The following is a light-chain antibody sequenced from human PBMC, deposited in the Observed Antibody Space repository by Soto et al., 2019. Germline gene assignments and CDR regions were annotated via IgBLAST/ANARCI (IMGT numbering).Light chain of an antibody. CDR2: GAS. CDR1: QSVSSN. Sequence: EIVMTQSPATLSVSPGERATLSCRASQSVSSNLAWYQQKPGQAPRLLIYGASTRATDIPARFSGSGSGTEFTLTISSLQSEDFAVYYCKQYNNWRTFGQGTKVEIK. J-gene: IGKJ1*01. CDR3: KQYNNWRT. V-gene: IGKV3-15*01.